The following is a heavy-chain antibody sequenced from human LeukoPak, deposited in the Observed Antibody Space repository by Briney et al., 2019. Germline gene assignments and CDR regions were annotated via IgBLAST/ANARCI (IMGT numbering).Heavy chain of an antibody. CDR2: IYTTGKT. CDR1: SGSINSYY. Sequence: SETLSLTCTVSSGSINSYYWGWVRQPTRKGMEWIGRIYTTGKTDYNPSLKSRLTMSVDTSKVEFSLNLTSVTAADTAIYFCARHGYTASPYFLDFWSQGTLVTVS. CDR3: ARHGYTASPYFLDF. V-gene: IGHV4-4*07. J-gene: IGHJ4*02. D-gene: IGHD3-16*01.